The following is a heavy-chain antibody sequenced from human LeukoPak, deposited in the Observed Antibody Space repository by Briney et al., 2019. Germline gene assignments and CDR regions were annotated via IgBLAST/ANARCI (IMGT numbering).Heavy chain of an antibody. CDR2: INQDGSER. D-gene: IGHD4-17*01. V-gene: IGHV3-7*03. CDR1: GFTFSSYW. CDR3: AKGAYGDYGDY. J-gene: IGHJ4*02. Sequence: NPGGSLRLSCAASGFTFSSYWMTWVRQAPGKGLEWVANINQDGSERYYVDSVKGRFTISRDNSKNTLYLQMNSLRAEDTAVYYCAKGAYGDYGDYWGQGTLVTVSS.